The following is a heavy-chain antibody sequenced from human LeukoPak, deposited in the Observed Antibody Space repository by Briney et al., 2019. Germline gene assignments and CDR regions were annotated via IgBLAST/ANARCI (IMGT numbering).Heavy chain of an antibody. CDR3: AKDLSQYDSSGYVVGYAFDI. Sequence: GGSLRLSCAASGFTFSSYAMSWVRQAPGKGLEWVSAISGSGGSTYYADSVKGRFTISRDNSKNTLYLQMNSLSAEDTAVYYCAKDLSQYDSSGYVVGYAFDIWGQGKMVTVSS. J-gene: IGHJ3*02. CDR2: ISGSGGST. CDR1: GFTFSSYA. D-gene: IGHD3-22*01. V-gene: IGHV3-23*01.